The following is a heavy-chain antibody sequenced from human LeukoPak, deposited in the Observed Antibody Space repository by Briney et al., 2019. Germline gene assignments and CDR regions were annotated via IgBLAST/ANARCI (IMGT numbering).Heavy chain of an antibody. Sequence: GGSLRLSCAASGFTFSNAWMSWVRQAPGKGPEWVGRIKSKTDGGTTDYAAPVKGRFTISRDDSKNTLYLQMNSLKTEDTAVYYCTTDRLIVVVPAALYGMDVWGKGTTVTVSS. CDR2: IKSKTDGGTT. J-gene: IGHJ6*04. CDR1: GFTFSNAW. D-gene: IGHD2-2*01. V-gene: IGHV3-15*01. CDR3: TTDRLIVVVPAALYGMDV.